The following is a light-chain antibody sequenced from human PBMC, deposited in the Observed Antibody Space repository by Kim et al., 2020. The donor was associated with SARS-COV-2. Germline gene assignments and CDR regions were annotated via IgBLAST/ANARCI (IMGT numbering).Light chain of an antibody. Sequence: SSELTQDPAVSVALGQTVRITCQGDSLRTYHASWYQQRPGQAPVLVIYGKNNRASGMPPRFSGSSSGDTASLTITGTQAEDEAFYYCSCRVNTDGHWVFG. J-gene: IGLJ3*02. V-gene: IGLV3-19*01. CDR3: SCRVNTDGHWV. CDR1: SLRTYH. CDR2: GKN.